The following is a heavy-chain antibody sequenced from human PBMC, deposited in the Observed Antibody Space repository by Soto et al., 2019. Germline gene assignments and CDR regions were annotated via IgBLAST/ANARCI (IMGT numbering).Heavy chain of an antibody. CDR3: AKDIWSSSAYFDY. CDR2: ISGSGGST. J-gene: IGHJ4*02. D-gene: IGHD6-6*01. V-gene: IGHV3-23*01. CDR1: GFTFSSYA. Sequence: EVQLLESGGGLVQPGGSLRLSCAASGFTFSSYAMSWVRKAPGKGLEWVSAISGSGGSTYYADSVKGRFTISRDNSKNTLYLQMNSLRAEDTAVYYCAKDIWSSSAYFDYWGQGTLVTVSS.